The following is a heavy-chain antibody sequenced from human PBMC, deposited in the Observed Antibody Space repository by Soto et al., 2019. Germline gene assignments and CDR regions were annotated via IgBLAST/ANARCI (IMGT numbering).Heavy chain of an antibody. V-gene: IGHV3-66*01. CDR2: IYSGGST. CDR1: GFIVSNNY. J-gene: IGHJ4*02. CDR3: VRDHLGVTDY. Sequence: EVQLVESGGGLVQPGGSLRLSCAASGFIVSNNYMSWVRQAPGRGLEWVSLIYSGGSTHCADSVKGRFTISRDNSKNTLNLQMDSLRVEDTAVYYCVRDHLGVTDYWGRGTLVTVSS. D-gene: IGHD2-8*01.